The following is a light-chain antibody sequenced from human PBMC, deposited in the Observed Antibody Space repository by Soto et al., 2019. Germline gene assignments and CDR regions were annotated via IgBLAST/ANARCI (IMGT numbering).Light chain of an antibody. J-gene: IGKJ4*01. Sequence: DIQLTQSPSSLSASVGDRVTITCRASQSISIYLNWYQHKPGRAPKFLIFGAATLHTGVPPRFSGRGSGTNFTLTITSLQTEDFATYYCQQSYTSLALTFGGGTKGEI. V-gene: IGKV1-39*01. CDR3: QQSYTSLALT. CDR1: QSISIY. CDR2: GAA.